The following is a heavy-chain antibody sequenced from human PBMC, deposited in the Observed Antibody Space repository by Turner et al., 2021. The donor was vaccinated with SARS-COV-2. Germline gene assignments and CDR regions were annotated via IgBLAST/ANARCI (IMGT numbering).Heavy chain of an antibody. CDR1: GFTFSSYS. CDR3: ARGTYYYDSSTYSGTNWFDP. J-gene: IGHJ5*02. V-gene: IGHV3-21*01. CDR2: ISSSSSYI. D-gene: IGHD3-22*01. Sequence: EVQLVESGGGLVKPGGSLRLSCAASGFTFSSYSMNWVRQAPGKGLEWGSSISSSSSYIYYADSMKGRFTISRDNAKNSLYLQMNSLRAEDTAVYYCARGTYYYDSSTYSGTNWFDPWGQGTLVTVSS.